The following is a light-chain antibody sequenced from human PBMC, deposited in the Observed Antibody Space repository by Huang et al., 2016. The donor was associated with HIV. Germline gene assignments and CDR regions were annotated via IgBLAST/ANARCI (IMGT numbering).Light chain of an antibody. V-gene: IGKV3-15*01. Sequence: EIVMTQSPATLSVSPGERATLSCRASQSVGSDLAMYQQKPGQAPRLLISGASTRATGIPARFSGSGSGTEFTLTISSLQSEDSAVYCCQQYNSWPATFGQGTKVEIK. J-gene: IGKJ1*01. CDR3: QQYNSWPAT. CDR1: QSVGSD. CDR2: GAS.